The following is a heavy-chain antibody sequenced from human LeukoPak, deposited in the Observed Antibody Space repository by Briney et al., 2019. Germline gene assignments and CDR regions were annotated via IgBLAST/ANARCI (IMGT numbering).Heavy chain of an antibody. CDR2: INHSGST. V-gene: IGHV4-34*01. Sequence: SETLSLTCAVYAGSFSGYYWSWIRQPPGKGLEWIGEINHSGSTNYNPSLKSRVTISVDTSKNQFSLKLSSVTAADTAVYYCARDARRCSGGSCYSDYYYGMDVWGQGTTVTVSS. D-gene: IGHD2-15*01. CDR3: ARDARRCSGGSCYSDYYYGMDV. CDR1: AGSFSGYY. J-gene: IGHJ6*02.